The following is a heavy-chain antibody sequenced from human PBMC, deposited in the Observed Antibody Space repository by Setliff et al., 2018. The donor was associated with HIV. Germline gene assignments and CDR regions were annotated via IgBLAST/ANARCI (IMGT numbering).Heavy chain of an antibody. J-gene: IGHJ3*02. Sequence: ASVKVSCKISGYTFTDFWIHWVRQAPGQGLESMGWIDPDKGDTGYAHNFQGRVIMTRDTSTSTVYMELHWLTSDDTAVYFCAREVDDSFDIWGQGTMVTVSS. CDR3: AREVDDSFDI. D-gene: IGHD2-15*01. V-gene: IGHV1-2*02. CDR1: GYTFTDFW. CDR2: IDPDKGDT.